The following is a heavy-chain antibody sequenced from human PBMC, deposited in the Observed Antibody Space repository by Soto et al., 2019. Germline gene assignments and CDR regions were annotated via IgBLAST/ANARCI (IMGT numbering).Heavy chain of an antibody. CDR1: WGYSINLD. D-gene: IGHD1-7*01. CDR3: ARGTSSSLIGKTSCEH. J-gene: IGHJ1*01. Sequence: LLILPLRSTVLWGYSINLDWSRIIPTTGKGLEWIGYMYYGGRTNYNPSLKSRVTISVDTSKMQVSLKLSSVTAADTAVYFCARGTSSSLIGKTSCEH. CDR2: MYYGGRT. V-gene: IGHV4-59*08.